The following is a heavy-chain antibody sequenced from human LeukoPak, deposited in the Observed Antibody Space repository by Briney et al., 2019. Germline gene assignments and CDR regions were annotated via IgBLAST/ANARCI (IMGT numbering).Heavy chain of an antibody. CDR3: ARDLGSSTTMIVIWSEGGFDY. Sequence: GGSLRPSCAASGFTFSSYSMNWVRQAPGKGLEWVSSISSSSSYIYYADSVKGRFTISRDNAKNSLYLQMNSLRAEDTAVYYCARDLGSSTTMIVIWSEGGFDYWGQGTLVTVSS. J-gene: IGHJ4*02. D-gene: IGHD3-22*01. CDR1: GFTFSSYS. V-gene: IGHV3-21*01. CDR2: ISSSSSYI.